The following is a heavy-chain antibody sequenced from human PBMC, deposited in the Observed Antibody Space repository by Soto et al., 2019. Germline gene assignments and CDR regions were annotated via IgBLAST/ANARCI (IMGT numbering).Heavy chain of an antibody. CDR2: INQDGSEK. CDR1: GFTFGSYW. V-gene: IGHV3-7*01. D-gene: IGHD3-3*01. CDR3: ARILRGGVSGYAVEI. J-gene: IGHJ3*02. Sequence: EVQLLEAGGGLVQPGGSLRLSCAASGFTFGSYWMTWVRQAPGKGLEWVANINQDGSEKYYVDSVKGQFTISRDNAKNSLSLQMNSLRVEDTGVYYCARILRGGVSGYAVEIWGQGTMITVSS.